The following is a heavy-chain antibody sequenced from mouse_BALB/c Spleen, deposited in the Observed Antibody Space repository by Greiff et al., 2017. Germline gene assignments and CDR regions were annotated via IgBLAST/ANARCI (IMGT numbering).Heavy chain of an antibody. J-gene: IGHJ1*01. D-gene: IGHD1-1*01. CDR3: AYYCSSSDV. V-gene: IGHV14-1*02. Sequence: EVQLQQSGAELVRPGALVKLSCKASGFNITDYYMHWVKQRPEQGLEWIGWIDPENGNTIYDPKFQGKASITADTSSNTAYLQLSSLTSEDTAVYYCAYYCSSSDVWGAGTTVTVSS. CDR2: IDPENGNT. CDR1: GFNITDYY.